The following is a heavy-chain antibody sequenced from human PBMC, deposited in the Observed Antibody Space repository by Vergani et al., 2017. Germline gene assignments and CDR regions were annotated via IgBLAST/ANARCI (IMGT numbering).Heavy chain of an antibody. V-gene: IGHV3-30*03. CDR3: ARVWPHFDWLLLDY. CDR2: ISYDGSNK. Sequence: VQLVESGGGVVQPGRSLRLSCAASGFTFSSYGMHWVRQAPGKGLEWVAVISYDGSNKYYADSVKGRFTISRDNSKNTLYLQMNSLRAEDTAVYYCARVWPHFDWLLLDYWGQGTLVTVSS. D-gene: IGHD3-9*01. CDR1: GFTFSSYG. J-gene: IGHJ4*02.